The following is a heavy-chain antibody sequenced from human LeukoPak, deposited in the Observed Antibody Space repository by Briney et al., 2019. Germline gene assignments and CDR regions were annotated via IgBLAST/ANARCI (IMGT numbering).Heavy chain of an antibody. CDR3: AKLPHSRGGSYSDY. CDR2: ISYDGSNK. Sequence: PGRSLRLSCAASGFTFSSYAMHWVRQAPGKGLEWVAVISYDGSNKYYADSVKGRFTISRDNSKNTLYLQMNNLRAEDTAVYYCAKLPHSRGGSYSDYWGQGTLVTVSS. J-gene: IGHJ4*02. CDR1: GFTFSSYA. D-gene: IGHD3-10*01. V-gene: IGHV3-30-3*01.